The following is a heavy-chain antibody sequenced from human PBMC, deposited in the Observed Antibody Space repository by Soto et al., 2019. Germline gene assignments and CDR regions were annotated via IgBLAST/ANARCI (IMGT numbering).Heavy chain of an antibody. V-gene: IGHV3-66*01. Sequence: GGSLRLSCAASGFTVSSKYMSWVRQAPGKGLEWVSLIQSGGPTYYADSAKGRFTISRDTSENTVHLQMDSLRAEDTAVYYCDRDDVLGDGGRCYGGPLDVWGKGTTVTVSS. J-gene: IGHJ6*04. CDR2: IQSGGPT. D-gene: IGHD2-15*01. CDR3: DRDDVLGDGGRCYGGPLDV. CDR1: GFTVSSKY.